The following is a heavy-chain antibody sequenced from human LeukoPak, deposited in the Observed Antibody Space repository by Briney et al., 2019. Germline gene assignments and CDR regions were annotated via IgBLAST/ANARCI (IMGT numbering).Heavy chain of an antibody. CDR1: GGSFSGYY. CDR3: ARVQYSSSSRDY. Sequence: PSETLSLTCAVYGGSFSGYYWSWIRQPPGKGLEWIGEINHSGSTNYNPSLKSRVTISVDTSKNQFSLKLSSVTAADTALYYCARVQYSSSSRDYWGQGTLVTVSS. D-gene: IGHD6-6*01. CDR2: INHSGST. V-gene: IGHV4-34*01. J-gene: IGHJ4*02.